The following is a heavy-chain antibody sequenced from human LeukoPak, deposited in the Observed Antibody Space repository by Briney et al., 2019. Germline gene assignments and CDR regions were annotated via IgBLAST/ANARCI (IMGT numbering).Heavy chain of an antibody. CDR2: IRYDGSNK. CDR3: AKVGVQIAAADY. V-gene: IGHV3-30*02. Sequence: GGSLRLSCAASGFNFNSYGMHWVRQAPGKGLEWVAFIRYDGSNKYYADSVKGRFTISRDNSKNTLYLQMNSLRAEDTAVYYCAKVGVQIAAADYWGQGTLVTVSS. CDR1: GFNFNSYG. J-gene: IGHJ4*02. D-gene: IGHD6-13*01.